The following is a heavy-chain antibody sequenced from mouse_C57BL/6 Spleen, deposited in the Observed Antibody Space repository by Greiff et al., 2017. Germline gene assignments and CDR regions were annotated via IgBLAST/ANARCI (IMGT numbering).Heavy chain of an antibody. V-gene: IGHV1-18*01. CDR1: GYTFTDYY. CDR3: SRNDYDGYWYFDV. J-gene: IGHJ1*03. CDR2: INPNNGGT. D-gene: IGHD2-4*01. Sequence: EVQLQQPGPELVKPGASVKIPCKASGYTFTDYYMDWVKQSHGKSLEWIGVINPNNGGTIYNQKFKGKATLTVDKSSSTAYMELRSLTSEDSAVYYCSRNDYDGYWYFDVWGTGTTVTVSA.